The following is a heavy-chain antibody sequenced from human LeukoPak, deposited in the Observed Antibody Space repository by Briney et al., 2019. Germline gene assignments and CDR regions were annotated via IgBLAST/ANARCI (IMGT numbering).Heavy chain of an antibody. Sequence: ASVKVSRKASGYTFTSYAMHWVRQAPGQRLEWMGWINAGNGNTKYSQKFQGRVTITRDTSASTACMEPSSLRSEDTAVYYCATWPRGVRDYYYGMDVWGQGTTVTVSS. CDR2: INAGNGNT. V-gene: IGHV1-3*01. CDR1: GYTFTSYA. CDR3: ATWPRGVRDYYYGMDV. J-gene: IGHJ6*02. D-gene: IGHD3-10*01.